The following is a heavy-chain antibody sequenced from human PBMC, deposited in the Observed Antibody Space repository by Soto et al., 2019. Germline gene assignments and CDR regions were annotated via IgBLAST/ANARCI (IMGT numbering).Heavy chain of an antibody. D-gene: IGHD3-16*01. CDR3: AKGRRLRLGELPVNWFDP. Sequence: GGSLRLSCAASGFTFSSYAMSWVRQAPGKGLEWVSAISGSGGSTYYADSVKGRFTISRDNSKNTLYLQMNSLRAEDTAVYYCAKGRRLRLGELPVNWFDPWGQGTLVTVSS. CDR1: GFTFSSYA. V-gene: IGHV3-23*01. J-gene: IGHJ5*02. CDR2: ISGSGGST.